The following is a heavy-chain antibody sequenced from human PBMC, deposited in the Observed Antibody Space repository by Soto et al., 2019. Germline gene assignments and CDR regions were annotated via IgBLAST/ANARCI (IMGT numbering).Heavy chain of an antibody. D-gene: IGHD5-12*01. J-gene: IGHJ4*02. Sequence: GGSLRLSCAASGFTFSSYAMTWVRQAPGKGLEWVSAISYSGVSTYYADSVKGRLTISRDSSEDTLSLQMNSLRVDDTAVYYCARTRGYSDYDLDYWGQGTRVTVSA. CDR2: ISYSGVST. CDR1: GFTFSSYA. V-gene: IGHV3-23*01. CDR3: ARTRGYSDYDLDY.